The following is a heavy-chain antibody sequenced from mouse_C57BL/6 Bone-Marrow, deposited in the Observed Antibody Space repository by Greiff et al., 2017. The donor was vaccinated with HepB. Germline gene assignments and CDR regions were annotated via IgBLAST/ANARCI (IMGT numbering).Heavy chain of an antibody. Sequence: VQLQQSGAELVRPGASVKLSCKASGYTFTDYYINWVKQRPGQGLEWIARIYPGSGNTYYNEKFKGKATLTAEKSSSTAYMQLSSLTSEDSAVYFCARERSWYFDVWGTGTTVTVSS. CDR2: IYPGSGNT. V-gene: IGHV1-76*01. CDR3: ARERSWYFDV. J-gene: IGHJ1*03. CDR1: GYTFTDYY.